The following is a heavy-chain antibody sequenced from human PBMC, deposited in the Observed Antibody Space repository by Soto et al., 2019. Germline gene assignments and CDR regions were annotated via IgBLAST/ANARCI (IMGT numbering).Heavy chain of an antibody. CDR3: ARGVRAETYYNAFDD. Sequence: QVQLVESGGGEVQPGSSLRLSCAASGFSFKNYAFHWVRPAPGTGLELLALISHNDEPKIFYADSVQGRFTISRDNFQNTVYPQMNSLRDEDTAVYHCARGVRAETYYNAFDDWGQGNQVTGSS. CDR1: GFSFKNYA. V-gene: IGHV3-30-3*01. D-gene: IGHD3-10*01. CDR2: ISHNDEPKI. J-gene: IGHJ4*01.